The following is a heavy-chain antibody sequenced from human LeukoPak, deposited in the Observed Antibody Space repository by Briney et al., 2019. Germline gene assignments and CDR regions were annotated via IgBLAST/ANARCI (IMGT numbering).Heavy chain of an antibody. CDR2: IKHDGSEK. Sequence: QPGGSLRLSCVGSGFTFGTYWMTWVRQVPGKGLEWVANIKHDGSEKSYAASVKGRFTISRDNANNSPYLQMNSLRAEDTAVYSCARDQGTTLTSYAFDIWGQGTMLTVSS. D-gene: IGHD4-17*01. J-gene: IGHJ3*02. CDR3: ARDQGTTLTSYAFDI. CDR1: GFTFGTYW. V-gene: IGHV3-7*01.